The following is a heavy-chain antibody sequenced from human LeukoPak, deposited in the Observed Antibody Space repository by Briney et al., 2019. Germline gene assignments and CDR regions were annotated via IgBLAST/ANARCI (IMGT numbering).Heavy chain of an antibody. D-gene: IGHD1-26*01. Sequence: PGGSLRLSCTASGFTFSSYPMNWVRRAPGKGLEWVSVISGSGGATFYGDSVRGRFTISRDNSRDTLYLQMSSLRAEDTAVYYCGKYIETAVGANDYWGQGTLVTVSS. CDR2: ISGSGGAT. V-gene: IGHV3-23*01. J-gene: IGHJ4*02. CDR3: GKYIETAVGANDY. CDR1: GFTFSSYP.